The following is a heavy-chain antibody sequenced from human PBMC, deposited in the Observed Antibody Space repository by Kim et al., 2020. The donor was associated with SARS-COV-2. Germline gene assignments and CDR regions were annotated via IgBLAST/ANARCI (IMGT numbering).Heavy chain of an antibody. D-gene: IGHD2-2*01. Sequence: GGSLRLSCAASGFNFSDYSLNWVRQAPGKGLEWVASISASTSIYYADSVKGRFTVSRDNAENLLYLQMNGLRDEDTALYYCSRGYAADYWGQGTRVTVSS. V-gene: IGHV3-21*01. CDR3: SRGYAADY. CDR2: ISASTSI. CDR1: GFNFSDYS. J-gene: IGHJ4*02.